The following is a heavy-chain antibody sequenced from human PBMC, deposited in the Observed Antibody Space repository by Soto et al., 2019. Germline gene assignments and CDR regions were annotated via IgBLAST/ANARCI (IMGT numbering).Heavy chain of an antibody. CDR1: GYTFSSYW. Sequence: PGESLKISCKGSGYTFSSYWINWVRQMPGKGLEWIGRIDPGDSYTNYSPSFRGHVTISVDKSLSTAYLQWRSLEASDTAMHYCARIGNFDSSFTRPDFWGQGTLVTVSS. CDR3: ARIGNFDSSFTRPDF. J-gene: IGHJ4*02. V-gene: IGHV5-10-1*01. D-gene: IGHD3-9*01. CDR2: IDPGDSYT.